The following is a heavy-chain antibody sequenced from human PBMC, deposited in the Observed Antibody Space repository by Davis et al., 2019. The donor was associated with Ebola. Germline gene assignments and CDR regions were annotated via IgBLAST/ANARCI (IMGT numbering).Heavy chain of an antibody. Sequence: GGSLRLSCGASEFTFSHYAMSWVRQAPGKGLEWVSSVSSGSAENKYYANSVKGRFTIPRDNSRSTLYLQMNSLRAEDTAVYFCTKDSDLSTDWYGNDFWGRGTLVTVSS. CDR3: TKDSDLSTDWYGNDF. J-gene: IGHJ4*02. CDR2: SSGSAENK. V-gene: IGHV3-23*01. CDR1: EFTFSHYA. D-gene: IGHD6-19*01.